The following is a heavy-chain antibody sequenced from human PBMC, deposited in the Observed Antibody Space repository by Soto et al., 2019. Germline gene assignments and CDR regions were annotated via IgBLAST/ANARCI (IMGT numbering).Heavy chain of an antibody. D-gene: IGHD1-26*01. J-gene: IGHJ6*02. CDR3: ARDREERVVGATNYYYYGMDV. CDR1: GFTFSSYA. Sequence: GGSLRLSCAASGFTFSSYAMHWVRQAPGKGLEWVAVISYDGSNKYYADSVKGRFTISRDNSKNTLYLQMNSLRAEDTAVYYCARDREERVVGATNYYYYGMDVWGQGTTVTVSS. V-gene: IGHV3-30-3*01. CDR2: ISYDGSNK.